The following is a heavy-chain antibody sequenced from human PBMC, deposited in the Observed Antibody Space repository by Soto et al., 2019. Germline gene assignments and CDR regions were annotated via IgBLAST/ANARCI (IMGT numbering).Heavy chain of an antibody. J-gene: IGHJ4*02. CDR1: GGSISGHS. Sequence: SETLSLTCSVSGGSISGHSWTWLRQPPGKGLEWIGYIYYRGSTNYNPSLESRLTISLDTSKNQFSLKLSSVTAADTAVYYCARHYYDILTGSRLDYWGQGTLVTVSS. CDR2: IYYRGST. V-gene: IGHV4-59*08. CDR3: ARHYYDILTGSRLDY. D-gene: IGHD3-9*01.